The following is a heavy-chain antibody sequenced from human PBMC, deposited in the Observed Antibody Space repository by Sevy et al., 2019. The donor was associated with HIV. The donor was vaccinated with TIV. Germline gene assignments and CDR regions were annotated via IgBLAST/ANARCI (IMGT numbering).Heavy chain of an antibody. J-gene: IGHJ6*03. V-gene: IGHV3-23*01. D-gene: IGHD1-26*01. CDR3: AKNPGVGSYYYMDV. CDR1: GFTFSSYA. CDR2: ISGSGGST. Sequence: QLGGSLRLSCAASGFTFSSYAMSWVRQAPGKGLEWVSSISGSGGSTYYADSLKGQFTISRDNSKNTLYLQVNSLRVEDTAVYYCAKNPGVGSYYYMDVWGKGTTVTVSS.